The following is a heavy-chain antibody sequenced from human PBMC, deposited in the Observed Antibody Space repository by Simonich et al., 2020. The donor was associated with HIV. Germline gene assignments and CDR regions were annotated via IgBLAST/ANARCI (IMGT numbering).Heavy chain of an antibody. V-gene: IGHV4-34*01. J-gene: IGHJ5*02. CDR2: INQCGST. D-gene: IGHD6-13*01. CDR3: ARQNEHSIAAAGIGWFDP. CDR1: GGSLSGYF. Sequence: QWGAGLLKPSETLSLTCAVYGGSLSGYFWTWIRQPPGKGLEWIGEINQCGSTNYNPSLKSRVTISLDTSKNQFSLKLSSVTAADTAVYYCARQNEHSIAAAGIGWFDPWGQGTLVTVSS.